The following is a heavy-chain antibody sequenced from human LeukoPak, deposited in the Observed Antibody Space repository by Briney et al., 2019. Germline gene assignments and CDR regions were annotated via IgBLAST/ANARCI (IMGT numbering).Heavy chain of an antibody. CDR1: GFSVSSFS. CDR2: ITWSSNI. Sequence: GGSLRLSCGASGFSVSSFSMNWVRQAPGKGLEWVSHITWSSNIYYADSVKGRSTISRDSAKNSLYLQMNSLRDEDTAVYYCARDPGNSGYGMDVWGQGTTVLVSS. V-gene: IGHV3-48*02. CDR3: ARDPGNSGYGMDV. J-gene: IGHJ6*02. D-gene: IGHD5-12*01.